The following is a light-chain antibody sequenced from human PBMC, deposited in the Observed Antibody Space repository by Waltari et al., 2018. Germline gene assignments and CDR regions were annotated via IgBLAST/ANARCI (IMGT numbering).Light chain of an antibody. Sequence: DIQMPQSPSSLPASVGDSVPITCRTSQRVSGFLNWYQQKPGQAPKLLIYAASSLQSGVPSRFSGSGFGTDFTLTINGLQPEDFAVYYCQQTYSNFRTFGQGTKVDVK. J-gene: IGKJ1*01. CDR2: AAS. CDR1: QRVSGF. CDR3: QQTYSNFRT. V-gene: IGKV1-39*01.